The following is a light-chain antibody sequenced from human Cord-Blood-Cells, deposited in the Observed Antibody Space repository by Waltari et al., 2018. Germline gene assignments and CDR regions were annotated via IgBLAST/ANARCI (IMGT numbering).Light chain of an antibody. CDR3: NSRDSSGNHWV. CDR2: GKN. Sequence: SSELTQDPAVSVALGQTVRITCPGDSLRSYYGSWYQQKPGQAPVLVIYGKNNRPSGIPDRFSGSSSGNTASLTITGAQAEDEADYYCNSRDSSGNHWVFGGGTKLTVL. J-gene: IGLJ3*02. V-gene: IGLV3-19*01. CDR1: SLRSYY.